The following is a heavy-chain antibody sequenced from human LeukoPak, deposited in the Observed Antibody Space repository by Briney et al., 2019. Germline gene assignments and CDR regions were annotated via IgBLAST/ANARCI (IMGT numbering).Heavy chain of an antibody. CDR3: ARERPPFGVSYYYDSSGYSPSDY. CDR1: GYTFTSYY. CDR2: INPSGGST. D-gene: IGHD3-22*01. J-gene: IGHJ4*02. Sequence: ASVKVSCKASGYTFTSYYMHWVRQAPGQGLEWMGIINPSGGSTSYAQKFQGRVTMTRDTSTSTVYMEQSSLRSEDTAVYYCARERPPFGVSYYYDSSGYSPSDYWGQGTLVTVSS. V-gene: IGHV1-46*01.